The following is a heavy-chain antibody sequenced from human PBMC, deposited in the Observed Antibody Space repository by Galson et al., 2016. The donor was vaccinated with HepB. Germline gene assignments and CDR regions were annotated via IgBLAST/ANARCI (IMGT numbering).Heavy chain of an antibody. CDR3: ARGSGWTAFDI. J-gene: IGHJ3*02. D-gene: IGHD6-19*01. CDR2: FFQTDNT. Sequence: SETLSLTCSVSGDSINNFHWSWVRQPPGKGLEWIGSFFQTDNTNSNPSLKSRVAISIDMSKNQVSLKLTSVTAADTAVYFCARGSGWTAFDIWGQGTMVSVSS. V-gene: IGHV4-59*01. CDR1: GDSINNFH.